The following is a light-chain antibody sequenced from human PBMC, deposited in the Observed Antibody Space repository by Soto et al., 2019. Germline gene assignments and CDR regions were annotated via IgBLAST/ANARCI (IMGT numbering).Light chain of an antibody. V-gene: IGKV1-5*03. CDR3: QQYNNYSPPYT. J-gene: IGKJ2*01. Sequence: DIQMTQSPSTLSASVGDRVTITCRASQSVNSWLVWYQQKPGKAPKVLIYKASRLESGVPSRFSGSGSGTEFTLTISSLQPDDFATYYCQQYNNYSPPYTFGQGTKLEIK. CDR1: QSVNSW. CDR2: KAS.